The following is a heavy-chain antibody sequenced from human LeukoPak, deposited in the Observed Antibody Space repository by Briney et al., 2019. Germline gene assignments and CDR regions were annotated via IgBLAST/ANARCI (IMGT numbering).Heavy chain of an antibody. CDR2: ISAYNGNT. D-gene: IGHD3-10*01. Sequence: ASVKVSCKASGYTFTSYGISWVRQAPGQGLEWMGWISAYNGNTNYAQKLQGRVTMTTDTSTSTAHMELSSLRSEDTAVYYCARGRRMNYYGSGSYYYDYWGQGTLVTVSS. J-gene: IGHJ4*02. V-gene: IGHV1-18*01. CDR1: GYTFTSYG. CDR3: ARGRRMNYYGSGSYYYDY.